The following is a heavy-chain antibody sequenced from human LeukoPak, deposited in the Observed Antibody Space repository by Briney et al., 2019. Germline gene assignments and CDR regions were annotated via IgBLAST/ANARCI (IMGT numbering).Heavy chain of an antibody. Sequence: NPSETLSLTYTVSVGSISSSSYHWGWIRQPPGKGLEWVGSINNSGSTHYNPSLKSRVTISVDTSKNQFSLKLNSVTAADTAVYYCARALSYGSGPFDHWGQGTLVTVSS. D-gene: IGHD3-10*01. V-gene: IGHV4-39*01. CDR1: VGSISSSSYH. CDR2: INNSGST. J-gene: IGHJ4*02. CDR3: ARALSYGSGPFDH.